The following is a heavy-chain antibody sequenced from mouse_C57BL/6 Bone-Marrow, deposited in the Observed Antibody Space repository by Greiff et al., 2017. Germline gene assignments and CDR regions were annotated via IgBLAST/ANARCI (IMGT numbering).Heavy chain of an antibody. J-gene: IGHJ4*01. CDR2: INPGSGGT. CDR3: ARDYYGSSGGYYYAMDY. CDR1: GYAFTNYL. Sequence: VQLQQSGAELVRPGTSVKVSCKASGYAFTNYLIEWVKQRPGQGLEWIGVINPGSGGTNYNEKFKGKATLTADKSSSTAYMQRSSLTSEDSAVYFCARDYYGSSGGYYYAMDYWGQGTSVTVSS. D-gene: IGHD1-1*01. V-gene: IGHV1-54*01.